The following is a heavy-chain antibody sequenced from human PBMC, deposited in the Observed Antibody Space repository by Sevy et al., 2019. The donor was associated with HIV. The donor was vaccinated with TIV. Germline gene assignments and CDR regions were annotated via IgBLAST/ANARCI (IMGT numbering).Heavy chain of an antibody. J-gene: IGHJ3*01. CDR2: INSVSSHI. D-gene: IGHD2-8*01. V-gene: IGHV3-48*01. CDR1: GFTFSSYS. CDR3: ARANGYYLASDAFDF. Sequence: GGSLRLSCVASGFTFSSYSLNWVRQAPGKGLEWVSYINSVSSHIYYVDSVKGRFSISRDNAKNSLYLDMDSLRAEDTAVYYCARANGYYLASDAFDFWGQGTMVTVSS.